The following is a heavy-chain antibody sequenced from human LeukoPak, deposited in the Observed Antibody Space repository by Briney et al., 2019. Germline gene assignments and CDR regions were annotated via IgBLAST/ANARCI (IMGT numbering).Heavy chain of an antibody. V-gene: IGHV3-30-3*01. CDR1: GFTFITFN. CDR2: MSYDGNNI. Sequence: GRSLRPSCAASGFTFITFNIHWVRQAPGKGLEWVAVMSYDGNNIYYADSVKGRFTISRDNSKSTLYLQMNSLRTEDTAVYYCARESLSGALGDYWGQGTLVTVSS. D-gene: IGHD2-8*02. CDR3: ARESLSGALGDY. J-gene: IGHJ4*02.